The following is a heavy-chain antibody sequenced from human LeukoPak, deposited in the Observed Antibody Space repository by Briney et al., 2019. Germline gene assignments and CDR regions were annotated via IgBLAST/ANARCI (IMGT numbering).Heavy chain of an antibody. Sequence: SETLSLTCAVYGGSFSGYYWSWIRQPPGKGLEWIGEINHSGSTNYNPSLKSRVTISVDTSKNQFSLKLSSVTAADTAVYYCASLYSSGWYIYPWGQGTLVTVSS. V-gene: IGHV4-34*01. CDR3: ASLYSSGWYIYP. CDR2: INHSGST. J-gene: IGHJ5*02. CDR1: GGSFSGYY. D-gene: IGHD6-19*01.